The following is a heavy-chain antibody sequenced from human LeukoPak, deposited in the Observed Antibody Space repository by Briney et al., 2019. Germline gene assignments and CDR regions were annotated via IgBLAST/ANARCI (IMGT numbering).Heavy chain of an antibody. CDR2: IGSSSSTI. J-gene: IGHJ4*02. CDR1: GFTFSTYS. CDR3: AREGLMVRGVYLDY. Sequence: GGSLRLSCAASGFTFSTYSMNWVRQAPGKGLEWVSYIGSSSSTIFYADSVKGRFTISRDIVKNSLYLQMNSLRAEDTAVYYCAREGLMVRGVYLDYWGQGTLVTVSS. V-gene: IGHV3-48*01. D-gene: IGHD3-10*01.